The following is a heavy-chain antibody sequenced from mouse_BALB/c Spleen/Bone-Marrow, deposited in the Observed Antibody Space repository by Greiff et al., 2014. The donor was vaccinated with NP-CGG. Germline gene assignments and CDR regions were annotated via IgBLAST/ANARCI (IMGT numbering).Heavy chain of an antibody. J-gene: IGHJ4*01. Sequence: VKLVESGAELVKPGASVKLSCKASGYTFTSYYMYWVKQRPGQGLEWIGEINPSNGGTNFNEKFKSKATLTVDKSSSTAYMQLSSLTSEDFAVYYCTRGRRDAMDYWGQGTSVTVSS. CDR2: INPSNGGT. V-gene: IGHV1S81*02. CDR3: TRGRRDAMDY. CDR1: GYTFTSYY.